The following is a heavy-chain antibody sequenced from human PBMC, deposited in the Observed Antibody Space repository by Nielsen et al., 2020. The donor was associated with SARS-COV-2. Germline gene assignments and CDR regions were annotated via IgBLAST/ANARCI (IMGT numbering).Heavy chain of an antibody. J-gene: IGHJ6*02. V-gene: IGHV3-9*01. CDR2: ISWNSGSI. Sequence: GGSLRLSCAASGFTFDDYAMHWVRQAPGKGLEWVSGISWNSGSIGYADSVKGRFTISRDNAKNSLYLQMNSLRAEDTALYYCAKDMGWDHGMDVWGQGTLVTVSS. D-gene: IGHD1-26*01. CDR3: AKDMGWDHGMDV. CDR1: GFTFDDYA.